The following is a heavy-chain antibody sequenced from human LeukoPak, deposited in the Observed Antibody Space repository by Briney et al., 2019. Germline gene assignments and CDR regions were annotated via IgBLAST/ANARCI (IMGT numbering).Heavy chain of an antibody. V-gene: IGHV3-23*01. Sequence: GGSLRLSCAASGLTFSSYVMIWVRQAPGKGLEWVSSISGSGDSTYYADSVKGRFTISRDNSKNTLYVQMNSLRAEDTAVYYCAKGLIVGYGNCFDPWGQGRLVSVS. D-gene: IGHD2-15*01. CDR3: AKGLIVGYGNCFDP. J-gene: IGHJ5*02. CDR2: ISGSGDST. CDR1: GLTFSSYV.